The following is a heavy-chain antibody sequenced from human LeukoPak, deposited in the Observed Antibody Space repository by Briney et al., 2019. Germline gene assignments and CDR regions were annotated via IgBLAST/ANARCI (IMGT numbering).Heavy chain of an antibody. CDR2: ISYDGSNE. CDR3: ARPIDNGSGSYYFDY. J-gene: IGHJ4*02. D-gene: IGHD3-10*01. CDR1: GFTFSYYA. Sequence: GRSLRLSCAACGFTFSYYAMHWVRQAPGKGLEWVAVISYDGSNEYYADSVKGRFTISRDNSKNTLSLQMNTLRPEDTAVYYCARPIDNGSGSYYFDYWGQGTLVTVSS. V-gene: IGHV3-30-3*01.